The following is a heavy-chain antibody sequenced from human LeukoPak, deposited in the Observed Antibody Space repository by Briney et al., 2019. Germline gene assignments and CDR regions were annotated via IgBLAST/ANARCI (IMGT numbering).Heavy chain of an antibody. D-gene: IGHD3-16*01. CDR1: GGSISSYY. CDR3: ARDLGYYFDY. V-gene: IGHV4-59*01. J-gene: IGHJ4*02. CDR2: IYYSGST. Sequence: SETLSLTCTVSGGSISSYYWSWIRQPPGRGLEWIGYIYYSGSTNYNPSLKSRVTISVDTSKNQFSLKLSSVTAADTAVYYCARDLGYYFDYWGQGTLVTVSS.